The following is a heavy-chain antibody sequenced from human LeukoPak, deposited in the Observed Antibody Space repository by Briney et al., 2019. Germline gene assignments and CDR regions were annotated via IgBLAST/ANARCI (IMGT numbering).Heavy chain of an antibody. CDR1: GFTFSDYW. J-gene: IGHJ4*02. D-gene: IGHD6-6*01. Sequence: GGSLRLSCTASGFTFSDYWLTWVRQAPGKGPEWVANIKQDESQRYYVDSVRGRFTISRDNAKNSLFLKMNGLRAEDTAVYYCARRGGSSSRRSPIDYWGQGTLVTVSS. CDR3: ARRGGSSSRRSPIDY. CDR2: IKQDESQR. V-gene: IGHV3-7*01.